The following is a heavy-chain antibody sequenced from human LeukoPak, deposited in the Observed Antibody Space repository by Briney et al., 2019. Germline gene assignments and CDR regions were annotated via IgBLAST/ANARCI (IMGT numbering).Heavy chain of an antibody. CDR1: GFIFSSYA. Sequence: GGSLRLSCAASGFIFSSYAMSWVRQAPGKGLEWVSTISGSGGSTYYSDSVKGRFTISRDNSKNTVYLQMNSLRAEDTAVYYCAKDRSCINDVRHGDFDYWGQGTLVTVSS. CDR2: ISGSGGST. D-gene: IGHD2-8*01. CDR3: AKDRSCINDVRHGDFDY. J-gene: IGHJ4*02. V-gene: IGHV3-23*01.